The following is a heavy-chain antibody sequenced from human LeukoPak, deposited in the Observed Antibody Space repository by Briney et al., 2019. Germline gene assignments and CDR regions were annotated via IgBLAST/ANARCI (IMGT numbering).Heavy chain of an antibody. V-gene: IGHV3-23*01. CDR2: ISGSGGDT. Sequence: PGGSLRLSCAASGFTFSSYAMTWVRQAPGKGLEWVSGISGSGGDTYYADSVKGRFTVSRDNSKNTLYLRMNGLRAEDTAVYYCAKMARYSSSWADCWGQGTLVTVSS. CDR3: AKMARYSSSWADC. J-gene: IGHJ4*02. D-gene: IGHD6-13*01. CDR1: GFTFSSYA.